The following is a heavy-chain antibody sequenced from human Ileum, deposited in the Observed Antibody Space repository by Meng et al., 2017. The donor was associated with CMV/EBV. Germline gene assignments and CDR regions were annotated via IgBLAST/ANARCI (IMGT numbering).Heavy chain of an antibody. V-gene: IGHV3-48*03. D-gene: IGHD3-22*01. CDR3: ARGDYYDSNGYPKGEYYYYYYGMDV. CDR2: IHNRDGTL. CDR1: GFTFICHE. J-gene: IGHJ6*02. Sequence: GGLLRFPFAASGFTFICHELICFRQPPGKGLEWVPYIHNRDGTLHYAESVKVRSTISRDNAKNSLYLQMNSLRAEDTAVYYCARGDYYDSNGYPKGEYYYYYYGMDVWGQGTTVTVSS.